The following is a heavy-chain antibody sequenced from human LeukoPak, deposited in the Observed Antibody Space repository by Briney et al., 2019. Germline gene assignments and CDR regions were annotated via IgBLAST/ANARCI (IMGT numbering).Heavy chain of an antibody. Sequence: PGGSLRLSCAASGFTFSSYGMHWVRQAPGKGLEWVAVISYDGSNKYYADSVMGRFTISRDNSKNTLYLQMNSLRAEDTAVYYCAKDTYGSGSYLDYWGQGTLVTVSS. CDR3: AKDTYGSGSYLDY. CDR2: ISYDGSNK. D-gene: IGHD3-10*01. CDR1: GFTFSSYG. V-gene: IGHV3-30*18. J-gene: IGHJ4*02.